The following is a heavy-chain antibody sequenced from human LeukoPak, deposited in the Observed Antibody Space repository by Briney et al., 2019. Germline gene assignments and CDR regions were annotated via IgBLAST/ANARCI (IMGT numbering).Heavy chain of an antibody. D-gene: IGHD4-17*01. CDR2: IYYSGST. V-gene: IGHV4-39*07. J-gene: IGHJ3*02. CDR3: ARGLGYGEYLVPFDI. CDR1: GGSISSSSYY. Sequence: SETLSLTCTVSGGSISSSSYYWGWIRRPPGKGLEWIGSIYYSGSTYYNPSLKSRVTISVDTSKNQFSLKLSSVTAADTAVYYCARGLGYGEYLVPFDIWGQGTLVTVSS.